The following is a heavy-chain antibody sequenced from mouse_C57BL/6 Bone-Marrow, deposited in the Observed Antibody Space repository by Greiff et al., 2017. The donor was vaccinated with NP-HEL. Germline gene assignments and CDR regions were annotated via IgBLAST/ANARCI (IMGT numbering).Heavy chain of an antibody. CDR2: ISNGGGST. CDR3: ARRGLGKKDYAMDY. V-gene: IGHV5-12*01. Sequence: EVMLVESGGGLVQPGGSLKLSCAASGFTFSDYYMYWVRQTPEKRLEWVAYISNGGGSTYYPDTVKGRFTISRDNAKNTLYLQMSRLKSEDTAMYYCARRGLGKKDYAMDYWGQGTSVTVSS. CDR1: GFTFSDYY. J-gene: IGHJ4*01. D-gene: IGHD3-3*01.